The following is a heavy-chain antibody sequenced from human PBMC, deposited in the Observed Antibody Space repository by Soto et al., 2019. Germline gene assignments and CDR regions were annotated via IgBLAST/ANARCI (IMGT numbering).Heavy chain of an antibody. Sequence: SETLSLTCTVSGGSISSGDYYWSWIRQPPGKGLEWIGYIYYSGSTYYNPSLKSRVTISVDTSKNQFSLKLSSVTAADTAVYYCARYIVVVPAAIRHLDYWGQGTLVTVSS. J-gene: IGHJ4*02. CDR3: ARYIVVVPAAIRHLDY. CDR2: IYYSGST. CDR1: GGSISSGDYY. V-gene: IGHV4-30-4*01. D-gene: IGHD2-2*02.